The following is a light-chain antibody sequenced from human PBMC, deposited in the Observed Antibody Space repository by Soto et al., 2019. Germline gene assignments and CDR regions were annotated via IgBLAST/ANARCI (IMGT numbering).Light chain of an antibody. V-gene: IGKV4-1*01. Sequence: DIVMTQSPDSLAVSLGERATINCKSSQSVLYSSNNKNYLAWYQQRPGLPPKLLIYWASTRESGVPDRFSGSGSGTDFPLTITSLQAEDVAVYYCQQYESTPPTFGQGTKLEIK. CDR2: WAS. CDR1: QSVLYSSNNKNY. CDR3: QQYESTPPT. J-gene: IGKJ2*01.